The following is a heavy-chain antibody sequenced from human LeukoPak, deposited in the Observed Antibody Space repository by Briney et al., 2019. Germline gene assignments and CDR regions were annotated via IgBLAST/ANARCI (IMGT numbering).Heavy chain of an antibody. Sequence: GRSLRLSCAASGFTLSSYAMHWVRQAPGKGLEWVAVISYDGSNKYYADSVKGRFTISRDNSKNTLYLQMNSLRAEDTAVYYCARDKMERIQLWPTYDYYYYGMDVWGQGTTVTVSS. V-gene: IGHV3-30-3*01. J-gene: IGHJ6*02. CDR3: ARDKMERIQLWPTYDYYYYGMDV. CDR1: GFTLSSYA. D-gene: IGHD5-18*01. CDR2: ISYDGSNK.